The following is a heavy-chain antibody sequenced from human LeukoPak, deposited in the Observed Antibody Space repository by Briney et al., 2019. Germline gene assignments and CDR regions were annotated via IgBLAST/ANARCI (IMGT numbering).Heavy chain of an antibody. V-gene: IGHV3-30*18. CDR3: AKDQGDTDAFDI. J-gene: IGHJ3*02. CDR2: ISYDGSNK. CDR1: GFTFSSYG. D-gene: IGHD1-26*01. Sequence: GGSLRLSCAASGFTFSSYGMHWVRQAPGKGLEWVAVISYDGSNKYYADSVKGRFTISRDNSKNTLYLQMNSLRAEDTAVYYCAKDQGDTDAFDIWGQGTMVTASS.